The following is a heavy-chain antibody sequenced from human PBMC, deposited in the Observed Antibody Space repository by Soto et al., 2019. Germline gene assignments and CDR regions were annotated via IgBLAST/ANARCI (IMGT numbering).Heavy chain of an antibody. CDR3: AVQRSQGGLTEFHL. CDR1: GFSFTNHA. Sequence: QVQLVESGGGVVQPGGSLRLSCVGSGFSFTNHALHWVRQAPGKGLEWVAVVSYDQTNKYYSDSVRFSISRDNAKSTLYLQMSSLRPEDTAVYYCAVQRSQGGLTEFHLWGQGTPVIVS. J-gene: IGHJ1*01. V-gene: IGHV3-30*14. D-gene: IGHD2-15*01. CDR2: VSYDQTNK.